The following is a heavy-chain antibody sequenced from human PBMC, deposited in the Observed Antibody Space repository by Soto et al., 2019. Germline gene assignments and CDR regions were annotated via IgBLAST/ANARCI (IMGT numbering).Heavy chain of an antibody. V-gene: IGHV1-69*13. Sequence: ASVKVSCKASGGTFSSYAISWVRQAPGQGLEWMGGIIPIFGTANYAQKFQGRVTITADESTSTAYMELSSLRSEDTAVYYCAGRTIVAPQYGMDVWGQGTTVTVSS. J-gene: IGHJ6*02. CDR3: AGRTIVAPQYGMDV. CDR2: IIPIFGTA. D-gene: IGHD5-12*01. CDR1: GGTFSSYA.